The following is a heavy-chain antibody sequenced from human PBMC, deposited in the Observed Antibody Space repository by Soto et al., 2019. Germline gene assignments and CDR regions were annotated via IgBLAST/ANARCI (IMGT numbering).Heavy chain of an antibody. CDR2: INPNSGGT. Sequence: QVQLVQSGAEVKKPGASVKVSCKASGYTFTGYYMHWVRQAPGQGLEWMGWINPNSGGTNYAQKFQGRVTMTRDTSVSTAYMELGRLRSDDTAVYYCARTMRNGYNSLHFDYWGQGTLVTVST. CDR1: GYTFTGYY. V-gene: IGHV1-2*02. J-gene: IGHJ4*02. CDR3: ARTMRNGYNSLHFDY. D-gene: IGHD5-12*01.